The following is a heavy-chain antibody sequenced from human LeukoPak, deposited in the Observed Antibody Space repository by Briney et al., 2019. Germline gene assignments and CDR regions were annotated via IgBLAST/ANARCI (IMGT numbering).Heavy chain of an antibody. V-gene: IGHV4-59*12. CDR3: ARARISGSYRRGGFGY. CDR1: GGSISSYY. D-gene: IGHD1-26*01. J-gene: IGHJ4*02. Sequence: ETLSLTCSVSGGSISSYYWGWIRQPPGKGPEWIGYTYYSGNTDYNPSLKSRVTISVDTSKNQFSLKLSSVTAADTAVYYCARARISGSYRRGGFGYWGQGTLVTVSS. CDR2: TYYSGNT.